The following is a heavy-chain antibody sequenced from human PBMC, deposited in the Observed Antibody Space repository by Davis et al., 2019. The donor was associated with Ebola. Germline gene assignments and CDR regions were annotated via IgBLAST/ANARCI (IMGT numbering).Heavy chain of an antibody. D-gene: IGHD3-22*01. CDR1: GYTFTSYG. Sequence: AASVKVSCKASGYTFTSYGISWVRQAPGQGLEWMGWISAYNGNTNYAQKLQGRVTMTTDTSTNTAYMELRSLRSDDTAVYYCARDLGGMIEALGWFDPWGQGTQVTVSS. CDR3: ARDLGGMIEALGWFDP. V-gene: IGHV1-18*04. CDR2: ISAYNGNT. J-gene: IGHJ5*02.